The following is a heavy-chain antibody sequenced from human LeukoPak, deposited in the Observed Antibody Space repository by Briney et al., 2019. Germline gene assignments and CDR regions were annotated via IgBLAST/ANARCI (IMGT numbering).Heavy chain of an antibody. CDR1: GFTFSSYY. V-gene: IGHV3-74*01. J-gene: IGHJ6*04. CDR3: ARGLYCSGINCYNGMDV. D-gene: IGHD2-15*01. Sequence: GGSLRLSCTASGFTFSSYYVHWVRQAPGKGLEWVSRINGDGSSTRYADSVKGRFTISRDNAKNTVYLQMNSLRVEDTAVYSCARGLYCSGINCYNGMDVWGKGTTVTVSS. CDR2: INGDGSST.